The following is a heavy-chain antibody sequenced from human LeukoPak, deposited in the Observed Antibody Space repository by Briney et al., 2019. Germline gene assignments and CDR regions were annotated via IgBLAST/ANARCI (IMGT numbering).Heavy chain of an antibody. CDR3: ARTLGMTGVGGWNYYFAY. J-gene: IGHJ4*02. CDR2: IYHSATT. Sequence: PSETLSLTCTVSGGSIRSDHWSWIRQPPAKGLEWIGYIYHSATTNYNPSLESRVTLSLDTSKNQFSLRLTSVTAADTAIYYCARTLGMTGVGGWNYYFAYWGQGSLVTVSS. V-gene: IGHV4-59*08. CDR1: GGSIRSDH. D-gene: IGHD6-19*01.